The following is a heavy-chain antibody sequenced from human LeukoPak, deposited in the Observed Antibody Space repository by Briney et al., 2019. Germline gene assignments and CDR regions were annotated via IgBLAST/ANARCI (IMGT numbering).Heavy chain of an antibody. V-gene: IGHV4-39*07. CDR2: IYYSGST. CDR1: SGSISNSNYY. D-gene: IGHD2-15*01. CDR3: ARALVLGYCSAYNCYPAWFDP. J-gene: IGHJ5*02. Sequence: SETLSLTCTVSSGSISNSNYYWGWIRQPPGKGLEWIGGIYYSGSTYYNSSLKSRVTISVDTSKNQFSLKLSSVTAADTAVYYCARALVLGYCSAYNCYPAWFDPWGQGTLVTVSS.